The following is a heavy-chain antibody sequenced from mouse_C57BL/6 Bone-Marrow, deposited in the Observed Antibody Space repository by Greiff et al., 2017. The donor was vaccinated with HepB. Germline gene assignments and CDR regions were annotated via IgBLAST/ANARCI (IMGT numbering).Heavy chain of an antibody. CDR2: IYPGGGYT. D-gene: IGHD2-3*01. V-gene: IGHV1-63*01. Sequence: QVQLKESGAELVRPGTSVKMSCKASGYTFTNYWIGWAKQRPGHGLEWIGDIYPGGGYTNYNEKFKGKATLTADKSSSTAYMQFSSLTSEDSAIYYCARRGIYDGYYVGWFAYWGQGTLVTVSA. CDR1: GYTFTNYW. J-gene: IGHJ3*01. CDR3: ARRGIYDGYYVGWFAY.